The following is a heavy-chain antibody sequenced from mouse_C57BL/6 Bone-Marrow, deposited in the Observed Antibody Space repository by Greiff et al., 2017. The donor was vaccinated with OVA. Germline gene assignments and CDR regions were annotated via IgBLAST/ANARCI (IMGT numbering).Heavy chain of an antibody. D-gene: IGHD2-4*01. CDR1: GYTFTSYW. V-gene: IGHV1-50*01. Sequence: QVQLQQPGAELVKPGASVKLSCKASGYTFTSYWMQWVKQRPGQGLEWIGEIDPSDSYTNYNQKFKGKATLTVDTSSSTAYMQLSSLTSEDSAVYDCAREDDYDGYWYFDVWGTGTTVTVSS. J-gene: IGHJ1*03. CDR3: AREDDYDGYWYFDV. CDR2: IDPSDSYT.